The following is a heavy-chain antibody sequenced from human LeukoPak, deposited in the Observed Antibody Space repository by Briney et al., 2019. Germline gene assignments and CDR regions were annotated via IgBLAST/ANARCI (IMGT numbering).Heavy chain of an antibody. V-gene: IGHV1-69*06. CDR2: IIPIFGTA. CDR3: ARGRYYYDSSGYYYVDHYYYMDV. D-gene: IGHD3-22*01. Sequence: SVKVSCKASGGTFSSYAISWVRQAPGQGLEWMGGIIPIFGTANYAQKFQGRVTITADKSTSTAYMELSSLRSEDTAVYYCARGRYYYDSSGYYYVDHYYYMDVWGKGTTVTVSS. J-gene: IGHJ6*03. CDR1: GGTFSSYA.